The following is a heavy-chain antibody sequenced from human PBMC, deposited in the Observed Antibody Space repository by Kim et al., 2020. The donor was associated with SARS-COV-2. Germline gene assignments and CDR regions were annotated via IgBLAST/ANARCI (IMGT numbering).Heavy chain of an antibody. V-gene: IGHV4-31*03. Sequence: SETLSLTCTVSGGSISSGGYYWSWIRQHPGKGLEWIGYIYYSGSTYYNPSLKSRVTISVDTSKNQFSLKLSSVTAADTAVYYCARWGWTTHFDYWGQGTLVTVSS. CDR3: ARWGWTTHFDY. CDR2: IYYSGST. D-gene: IGHD3-16*01. J-gene: IGHJ4*02. CDR1: GGSISSGGYY.